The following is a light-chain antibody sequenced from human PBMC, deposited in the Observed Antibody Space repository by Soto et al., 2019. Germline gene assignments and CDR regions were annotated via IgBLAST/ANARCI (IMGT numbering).Light chain of an antibody. Sequence: QSALTQPASVSGSPGQSITISCTGSSSDGGGYNYVSWYQQHPGKAPKLMIYEVSNRPSGISNRFSGSKSGNTASLTLSGLQAEDEADYYCRSYTSSSTLVFGGGTKLTVL. CDR2: EVS. CDR1: SSDGGGYNY. CDR3: RSYTSSSTLV. J-gene: IGLJ2*01. V-gene: IGLV2-14*01.